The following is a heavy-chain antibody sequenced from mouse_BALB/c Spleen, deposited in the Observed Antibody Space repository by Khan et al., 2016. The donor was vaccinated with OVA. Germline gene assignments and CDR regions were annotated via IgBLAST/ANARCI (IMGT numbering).Heavy chain of an antibody. J-gene: IGHJ3*01. V-gene: IGHV1S136*01. CDR1: GYTFTSYV. D-gene: IGHD1-1*01. CDR3: GTPGSTYTWFAY. Sequence: VQLKESGPELVKPGASVKMSCKASGYTFTSYVMHWVKQKPGQGLEWIGYIYPYNDVTKYNEKFKGKATLTSDKSSSTAYMELSSLTSEDSAVXYFGTPGSTYTWFAYWGQGTLVTVSA. CDR2: IYPYNDVT.